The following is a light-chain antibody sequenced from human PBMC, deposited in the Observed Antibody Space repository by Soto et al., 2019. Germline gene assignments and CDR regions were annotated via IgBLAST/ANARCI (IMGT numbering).Light chain of an antibody. J-gene: IGKJ1*01. CDR2: AAS. V-gene: IGKV1-9*01. CDR1: QGISSY. Sequence: IQLPQSPSSLSASVGDRVTITCRASQGISSYLAWYQQKPGKAPKLLIYAASTLQSGVPSRFSGSGSGTAFALTISSLQPEDFATYYCQQLNSYPWTFGQGTKVEIK. CDR3: QQLNSYPWT.